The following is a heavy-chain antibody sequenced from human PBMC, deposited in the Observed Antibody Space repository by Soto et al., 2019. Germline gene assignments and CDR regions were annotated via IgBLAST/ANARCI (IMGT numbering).Heavy chain of an antibody. Sequence: QVQLVQSGAEVKKPGSSVKVSCKASGGTFSSYAISWVRQAPGQGLEWMGGIIPIFGTANYAQKFQGRVTITADESTSTAYMELSSLRSEDTAVYYCARDGCSGGSCYSYYSYGMDVWGQGTTVTVSS. D-gene: IGHD2-15*01. V-gene: IGHV1-69*01. CDR1: GGTFSSYA. CDR3: ARDGCSGGSCYSYYSYGMDV. CDR2: IIPIFGTA. J-gene: IGHJ6*02.